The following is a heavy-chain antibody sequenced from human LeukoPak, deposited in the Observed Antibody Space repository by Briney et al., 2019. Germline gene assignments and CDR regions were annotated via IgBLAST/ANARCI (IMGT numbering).Heavy chain of an antibody. CDR3: ARRSDYGLFDY. V-gene: IGHV4-59*08. CDR1: GGSISSYY. Sequence: SETLSLTCTVSGGSISSYYWSWIRQPPGKGLEWIGYIYYSGSTNYNPSLKSRVTISVDTSKNQFSLKLSSVTAADAAVYYCARRSDYGLFDYWGQGTLVTVSS. J-gene: IGHJ4*02. CDR2: IYYSGST. D-gene: IGHD4-17*01.